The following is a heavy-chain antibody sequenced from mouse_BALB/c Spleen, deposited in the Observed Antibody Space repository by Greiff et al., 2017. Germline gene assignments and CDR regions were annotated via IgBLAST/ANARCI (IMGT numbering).Heavy chain of an antibody. CDR2: ISSGGST. V-gene: IGHV5-6-5*01. CDR3: ARKNRSYYFDY. Sequence: EVQGVESGGGLVKPGGSLKLSCAASGFTFSSYAMSWVRQTPEKRLEWVASISSGGSTYYPDSVKGRFTISRDNARNILYLQMSSLRSEDTAMYYCARKNRSYYFDYWGQGTTLTVSS. J-gene: IGHJ2*01. CDR1: GFTFSSYA. D-gene: IGHD2-14*01.